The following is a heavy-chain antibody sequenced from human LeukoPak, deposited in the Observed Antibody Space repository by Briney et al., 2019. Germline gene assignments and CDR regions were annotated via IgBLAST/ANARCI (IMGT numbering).Heavy chain of an antibody. CDR1: GYTFTDYY. CDR3: ARIKVTSDGAL. D-gene: IGHD5-18*01. V-gene: IGHV1-2*02. CDR2: ITPNSGGT. J-gene: IGHJ4*02. Sequence: GASVKVSCKASGYTFTDYYIQWVRQAPGQGLEWMGRITPNSGGTIYAQTFQGRFTMTRDTSISTAYMELSRLRSDDTAVYYCARIKVTSDGALWGQGTLVTVSS.